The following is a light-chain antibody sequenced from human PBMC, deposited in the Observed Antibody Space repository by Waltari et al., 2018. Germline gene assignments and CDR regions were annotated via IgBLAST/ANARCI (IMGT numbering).Light chain of an antibody. CDR1: SSDVGTYNL. V-gene: IGLV2-23*02. J-gene: IGLJ1*01. CDR3: CSYAGLGIYV. Sequence: QSGLTQPASVSGSPGQSITISCTGTSSDVGTYNLVSWYQQYPGKAPKLMVYEVTRRTSGVSDRFSGSKSGNTGSLTISGLQSEDEADYYCCSYAGLGIYVFGTGTKVTVL. CDR2: EVT.